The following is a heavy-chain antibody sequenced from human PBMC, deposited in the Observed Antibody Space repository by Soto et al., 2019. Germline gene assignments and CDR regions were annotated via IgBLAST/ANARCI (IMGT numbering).Heavy chain of an antibody. V-gene: IGHV1-69*02. CDR3: ARQTTVTTWFDP. J-gene: IGHJ5*02. D-gene: IGHD4-17*01. Sequence: QVQLVQSGAEVKKPGSSVKVSCKASGGTFSSYTISWVRQAPGQGLEWMGRIIPILGIANYAQKFRGRVTITADKSTSTAYMELSSLRSEDTAVYYCARQTTVTTWFDPWGQGTLVTVSS. CDR2: IIPILGIA. CDR1: GGTFSSYT.